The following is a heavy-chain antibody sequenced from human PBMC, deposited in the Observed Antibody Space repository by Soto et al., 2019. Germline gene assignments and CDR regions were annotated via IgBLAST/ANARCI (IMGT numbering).Heavy chain of an antibody. Sequence: TLSLTCTVSGDSISSYFWSWIRQPAGKGLEWIGRVHTSGSTTYNPSLKSRVTMSVDTSKNQFSLKLSSVTAADTAVYYCARALFYDSSGYPVFDYWGQGTLVTVSS. CDR3: ARALFYDSSGYPVFDY. CDR1: GDSISSYF. J-gene: IGHJ4*02. V-gene: IGHV4-4*07. D-gene: IGHD3-22*01. CDR2: VHTSGST.